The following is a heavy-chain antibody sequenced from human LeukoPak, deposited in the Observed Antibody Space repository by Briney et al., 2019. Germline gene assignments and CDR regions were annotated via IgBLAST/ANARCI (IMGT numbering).Heavy chain of an antibody. J-gene: IGHJ4*02. CDR2: IKQDGSEK. D-gene: IGHD6-13*01. Sequence: GGSLRLSXAAYGFTFSSYWMSWVRQAPGKGLEWEANIKQDGSEKYYVDSVKGRFTISRDKAKNSLYLQMNSLRAEDTAVYYCASRGWSIAAATKPTKVDYWGQGTLVTVSS. V-gene: IGHV3-7*01. CDR1: GFTFSSYW. CDR3: ASRGWSIAAATKPTKVDY.